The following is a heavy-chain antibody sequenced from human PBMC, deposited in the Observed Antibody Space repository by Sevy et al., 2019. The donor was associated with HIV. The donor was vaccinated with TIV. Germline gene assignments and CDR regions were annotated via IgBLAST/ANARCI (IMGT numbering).Heavy chain of an antibody. J-gene: IGHJ3*01. CDR1: DVSISSGTNY. CDR3: ARQRACWYEYDASDV. D-gene: IGHD6-13*01. CDR2: IYYSGTT. Sequence: SEILSLTCTVSDVSISSGTNYCGWIRQPPGKGLEWIGSIYYSGTTYYNPSLKSRVTMSADTSMNQFSLKLSSVTVAEPAVYYCARQRACWYEYDASDVWGQGTSVTVSS. V-gene: IGHV4-39*01.